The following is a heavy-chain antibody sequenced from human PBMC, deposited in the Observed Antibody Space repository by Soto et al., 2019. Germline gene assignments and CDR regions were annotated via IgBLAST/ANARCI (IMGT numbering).Heavy chain of an antibody. V-gene: IGHV3-30*18. Sequence: GGSLRLSCAASGLTFSSYGMHWVRQAPGKGLEWVAVISYDGSNKYYADSVKGRFTISRDNSKNTLYLQMNSLRAEDTAVYYCAKDADSRWYNWSYYYGMDVWGQGTTVTVSS. CDR2: ISYDGSNK. CDR1: GLTFSSYG. J-gene: IGHJ6*02. D-gene: IGHD1-20*01. CDR3: AKDADSRWYNWSYYYGMDV.